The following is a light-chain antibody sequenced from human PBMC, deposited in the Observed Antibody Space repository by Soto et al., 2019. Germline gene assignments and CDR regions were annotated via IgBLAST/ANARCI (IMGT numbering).Light chain of an antibody. CDR2: EVS. CDR1: SSDVGGYNY. Sequence: QSALTQPASVSGSPGQSITISCIGGSSDVGGYNYVSWYQQHPGKAPKLMIYEVSNRPSGVSNRFSGSKSGNTASLTISGLQAEDEADYYGSSYTSTNTRVFGGGTKLTVL. CDR3: SSYTSTNTRV. J-gene: IGLJ3*02. V-gene: IGLV2-14*01.